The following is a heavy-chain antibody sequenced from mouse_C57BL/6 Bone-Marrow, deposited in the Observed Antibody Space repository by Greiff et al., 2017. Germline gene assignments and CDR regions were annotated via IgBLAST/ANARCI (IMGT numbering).Heavy chain of an antibody. D-gene: IGHD4-1*01. CDR2: ISDGGSYT. V-gene: IGHV5-4*01. CDR3: ARERELGRDAMDY. CDR1: GFTFSSYA. J-gene: IGHJ4*01. Sequence: EVQRVESGGGLVKPGGSLKLSCAASGFTFSSYAMSWVRQTPEKRLEWVATISDGGSYTYYPDNVKGRFTISRDNAKNNLYLQMSHLKSEDTAMYYCARERELGRDAMDYWGQGTSVTVSS.